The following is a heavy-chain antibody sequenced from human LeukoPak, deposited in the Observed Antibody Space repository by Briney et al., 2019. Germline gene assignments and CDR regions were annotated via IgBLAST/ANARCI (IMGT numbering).Heavy chain of an antibody. Sequence: GGSLRLSCAASGFTLSSYGMHWVRQAPGEGLDWVAFIRFDGSSEYYADSVKGRFTISRDNSKDTLFLQMNSLRPEDTAVYFCAKDSIVRGNNGVCPGYWGQGTPVSVSS. V-gene: IGHV3-30*02. CDR3: AKDSIVRGNNGVCPGY. D-gene: IGHD2-8*01. CDR2: IRFDGSSE. J-gene: IGHJ4*02. CDR1: GFTLSSYG.